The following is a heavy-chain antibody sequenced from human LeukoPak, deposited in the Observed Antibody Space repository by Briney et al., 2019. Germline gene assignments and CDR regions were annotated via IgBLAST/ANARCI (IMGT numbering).Heavy chain of an antibody. J-gene: IGHJ4*02. Sequence: PGGSLRLSCAASGFTFSTYSMNWVRQAPGKGLEWVANIKQDGSEKYYVNSVKGRFTISRDNAKNSLYLQMNSLRAEDTAVYYCAKIYGSGSFHLTWGDHPDYWGQGTLVTVSS. V-gene: IGHV3-7*01. CDR2: IKQDGSEK. CDR3: AKIYGSGSFHLTWGDHPDY. CDR1: GFTFSTYS. D-gene: IGHD3-10*01.